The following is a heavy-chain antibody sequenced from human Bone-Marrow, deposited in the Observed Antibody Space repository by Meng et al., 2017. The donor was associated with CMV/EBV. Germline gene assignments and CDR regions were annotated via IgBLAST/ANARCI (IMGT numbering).Heavy chain of an antibody. J-gene: IGHJ4*02. CDR1: GFTFSSYA. Sequence: GESLKIPCAASGFTFSSYAMSWVRQAPGKGLEWVSAISGSGGSTYYADSVKGRFTISRDNSKNTLYLKMNSLRAEDKAVYYCAKHLRPAQCCGDCYPFDYWGQGTLVTVSS. CDR2: ISGSGGST. D-gene: IGHD2-21*01. CDR3: AKHLRPAQCCGDCYPFDY. V-gene: IGHV3-23*01.